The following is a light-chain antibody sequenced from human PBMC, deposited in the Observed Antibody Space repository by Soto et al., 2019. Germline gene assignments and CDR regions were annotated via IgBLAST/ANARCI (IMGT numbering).Light chain of an antibody. CDR1: QSVSSSY. Sequence: EIVLTQSPGTLSLSPGERATLSCRASQSVSSSYLAGYQQKPGQAPRLLIYGASSRATGIPDRFSGSGSGTDFTLTITTLEPEDFAVYYCQQYGSSPPITFGQGTRLEIK. V-gene: IGKV3-20*01. J-gene: IGKJ5*01. CDR3: QQYGSSPPIT. CDR2: GAS.